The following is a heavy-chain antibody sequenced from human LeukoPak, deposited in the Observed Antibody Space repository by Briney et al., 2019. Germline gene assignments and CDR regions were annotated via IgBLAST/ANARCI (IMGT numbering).Heavy chain of an antibody. V-gene: IGHV3-11*01. CDR1: GFRFSDYY. CDR2: ISSTGNSI. CDR3: AKGGIRYGYWFDH. J-gene: IGHJ5*02. D-gene: IGHD3-10*01. Sequence: GGSLRLSCAATGFRFSDYYMSWIRQAPGKGLGWVAYISSTGNSIFYADSVKGRFTISRDHAKNSLSLQLNSLTAEDTAVYYCAKGGIRYGYWFDHWGQGTLVTVSS.